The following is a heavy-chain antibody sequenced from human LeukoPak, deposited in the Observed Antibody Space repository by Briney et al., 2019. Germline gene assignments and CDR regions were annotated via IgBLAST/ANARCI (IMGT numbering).Heavy chain of an antibody. CDR3: ARGPEHYDILTGIDY. CDR2: IFYSGTT. V-gene: IGHV4-34*12. D-gene: IGHD3-9*01. J-gene: IGHJ4*02. CDR1: GGSFSGYY. Sequence: SETLSLTCAVYGGSFSGYYWGWIRQPPGKGLEWIGTIFYSGTTYYNPSLKSRVAISVDTSKNQFSLKLNSVTAADTAVYYCARGPEHYDILTGIDYWGQGTLVTVSS.